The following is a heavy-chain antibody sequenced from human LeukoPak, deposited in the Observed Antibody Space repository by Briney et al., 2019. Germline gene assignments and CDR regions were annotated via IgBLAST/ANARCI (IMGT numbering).Heavy chain of an antibody. J-gene: IGHJ5*02. V-gene: IGHV1-2*06. Sequence: VSVKVSCKASGYTFTGYYMHWVRQAPGQGLEWMGRINPNSGGTNYAQKFQGRVTMTRDTSISTAYMELSRLRSDDTAVYYCARGEVGATRNWFDPWGQGTLVTVSS. CDR2: INPNSGGT. CDR3: ARGEVGATRNWFDP. CDR1: GYTFTGYY. D-gene: IGHD1-26*01.